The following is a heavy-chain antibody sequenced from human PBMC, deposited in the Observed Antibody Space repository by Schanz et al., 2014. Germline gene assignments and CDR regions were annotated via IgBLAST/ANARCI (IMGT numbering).Heavy chain of an antibody. CDR3: ARETTIITGGAFDV. CDR1: GYPFSNYG. J-gene: IGHJ3*01. CDR2: ISVYHGHT. V-gene: IGHV1-18*01. D-gene: IGHD3-9*01. Sequence: QVQLVQSGGEVKKPGASATVSCKASGYPFSNYGISWLRQAPGQGLEWMGWISVYHGHTNYAEKVHGRVTMTTDTSTTTVYMELRGLRSDDTAVYYCARETTIITGGAFDVWGQGTMVTVSS.